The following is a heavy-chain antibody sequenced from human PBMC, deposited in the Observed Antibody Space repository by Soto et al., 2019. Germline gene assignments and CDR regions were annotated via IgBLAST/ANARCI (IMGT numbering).Heavy chain of an antibody. CDR1: GFTFSSYG. Sequence: GGSLRLSCAASGFTFSSYGMHWVRQAPRKGLEWVAVRSYDGSNKYYADSVKGRFTISRDNSKNTLYLQMNSLRAEDTAVHYCAKDQAEGFLEWLADYGMDVWGQGTTVTVSS. D-gene: IGHD3-3*01. J-gene: IGHJ6*02. CDR3: AKDQAEGFLEWLADYGMDV. CDR2: RSYDGSNK. V-gene: IGHV3-30*18.